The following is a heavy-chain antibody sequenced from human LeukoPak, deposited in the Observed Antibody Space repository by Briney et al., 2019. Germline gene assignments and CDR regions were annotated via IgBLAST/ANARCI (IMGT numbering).Heavy chain of an antibody. D-gene: IGHD2/OR15-2a*01. Sequence: ASVKDSLKDSGYTFTVYHLDCVRQAPGQGLEWMGWINPNSGGTNYAQKFQGRVTMTRDTSISTAYMELSRLRSDDTAMYYCGRGFSAIDVWGQGTTVTVSS. CDR3: GRGFSAIDV. CDR1: GYTFTVYH. J-gene: IGHJ3*01. CDR2: INPNSGGT. V-gene: IGHV1-2*02.